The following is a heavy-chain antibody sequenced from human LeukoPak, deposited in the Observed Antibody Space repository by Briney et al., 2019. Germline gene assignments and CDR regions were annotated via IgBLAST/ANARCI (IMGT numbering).Heavy chain of an antibody. V-gene: IGHV3-30*18. J-gene: IGHJ4*02. Sequence: PGRSLRLSCAASGFTFSSYGMHWVRQAPGKGLEWVAVISYDGSNKYYADSVKGRFTISRDNSKNTLYLQMNSLRAEDTAVYYCAKDRDIVVVPAAMGGYYFDYSGQGTLVTVSS. CDR3: AKDRDIVVVPAAMGGYYFDY. CDR1: GFTFSSYG. CDR2: ISYDGSNK. D-gene: IGHD2-2*01.